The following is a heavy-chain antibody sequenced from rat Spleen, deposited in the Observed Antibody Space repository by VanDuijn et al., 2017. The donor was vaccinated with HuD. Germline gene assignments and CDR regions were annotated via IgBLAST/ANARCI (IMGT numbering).Heavy chain of an antibody. CDR1: GFTFSNYG. V-gene: IGHV5-29*01. CDR3: ARRDGYTPYWFAY. J-gene: IGHJ3*01. CDR2: ISYDGRIT. Sequence: EVQLVESGGGLVRPGRSLKLSCAASGFTFSNYGMAWVRQAPTKGLEWVATISYDGRITYYRDSVKGRFTISRDNAKSTLYLQMDSLRSEDTATYYCARRDGYTPYWFAYWGQGTLVTVSS. D-gene: IGHD1-4*01.